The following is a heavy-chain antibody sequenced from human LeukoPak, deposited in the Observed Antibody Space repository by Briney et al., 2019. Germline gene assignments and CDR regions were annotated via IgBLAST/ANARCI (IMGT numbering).Heavy chain of an antibody. Sequence: GGSLRLSCAASGFTFNRYTMNWVRQAPGKGLEWLSSISDSTTYIHYADSVRGRFTISRDNRKTSVDLQMHSLRAEDTAIYYCARGMRTMVRGGATPVDFWGQGTLVTVSS. CDR1: GFTFNRYT. J-gene: IGHJ4*02. CDR3: ARGMRTMVRGGATPVDF. CDR2: ISDSTTYI. D-gene: IGHD3-10*01. V-gene: IGHV3-21*01.